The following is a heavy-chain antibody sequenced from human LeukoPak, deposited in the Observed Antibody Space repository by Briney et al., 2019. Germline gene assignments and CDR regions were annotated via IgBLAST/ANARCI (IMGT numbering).Heavy chain of an antibody. V-gene: IGHV5-51*01. Sequence: PGGSLRLSCKGSGYSFTSYWIGWVRQMLGKGLEWMGIIYPGDSDTRYSPSFQGQVTISADKSISTAYLQWSSLKASDTAMYYCARRGSSWYGRYYYYMDVWGKGTTVTVSS. CDR2: IYPGDSDT. CDR3: ARRGSSWYGRYYYYMDV. J-gene: IGHJ6*03. D-gene: IGHD6-13*01. CDR1: GYSFTSYW.